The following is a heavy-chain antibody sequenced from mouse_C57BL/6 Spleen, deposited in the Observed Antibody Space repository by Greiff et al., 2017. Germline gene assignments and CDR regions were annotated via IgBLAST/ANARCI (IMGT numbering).Heavy chain of an antibody. CDR3: ARSIPHFDY. J-gene: IGHJ2*01. V-gene: IGHV1-69*01. Sequence: QVHVKQPGAELVMPGASVKLSCKASGYTFTSYWMHWVKQRPGQGLEWIGEIDPSDSYTNYNQKFKGKSTLTVDKSSSTAYMQLSSLTSEDSAVYYCARSIPHFDYWGQGTTLTVSS. CDR1: GYTFTSYW. CDR2: IDPSDSYT.